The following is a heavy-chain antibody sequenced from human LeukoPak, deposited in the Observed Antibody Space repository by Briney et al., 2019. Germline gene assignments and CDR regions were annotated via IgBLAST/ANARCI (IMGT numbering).Heavy chain of an antibody. Sequence: GGSLRLSCVASGFTFGIYTMSWVRQAPGKGLEWVSSITSSSSSMYSADSVKGRLTISRDNAKNSLYLQMNSLRAEDTAVYYCARDLAWGGYWGQGTLVTVSS. CDR2: ITSSSSSM. V-gene: IGHV3-21*01. J-gene: IGHJ4*02. CDR1: GFTFGIYT. D-gene: IGHD7-27*01. CDR3: ARDLAWGGY.